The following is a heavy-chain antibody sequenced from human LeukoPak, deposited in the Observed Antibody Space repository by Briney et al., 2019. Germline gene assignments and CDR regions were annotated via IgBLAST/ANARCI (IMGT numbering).Heavy chain of an antibody. Sequence: SETPSLTCAVYGGSFSGYYWSWIRQPPGKGLEWIGEINHSGSTNYNPSLKSRVTISVDTSKNQFSLKLSSVTAADTAVYYCARAEYYYDSSGHLSDFDYWGQGTLVTVSS. CDR1: GGSFSGYY. CDR3: ARAEYYYDSSGHLSDFDY. J-gene: IGHJ4*02. CDR2: INHSGST. D-gene: IGHD3-22*01. V-gene: IGHV4-34*01.